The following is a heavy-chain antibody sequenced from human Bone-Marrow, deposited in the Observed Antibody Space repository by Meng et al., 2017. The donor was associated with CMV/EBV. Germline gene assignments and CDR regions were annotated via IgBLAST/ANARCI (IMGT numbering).Heavy chain of an antibody. J-gene: IGHJ4*02. CDR3: VREGTSPRTFDY. Sequence: GESLKISCAASGFTFSSYAMHWVRQAPGKGLEWVAVISYDGGTKYYADSVKGRFTISRDNSKNTLYLQMNSLRADDTAVYYCVREGTSPRTFDYWGQGALATFSS. V-gene: IGHV3-30-3*01. D-gene: IGHD1-7*01. CDR2: ISYDGGTK. CDR1: GFTFSSYA.